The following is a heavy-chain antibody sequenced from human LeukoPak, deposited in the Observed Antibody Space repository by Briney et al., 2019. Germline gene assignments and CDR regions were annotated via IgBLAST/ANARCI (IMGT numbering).Heavy chain of an antibody. V-gene: IGHV3-7*01. Sequence: GGSLRLSCAASGFTFTDYWMTWVRQAPGKGLEWVANINPDGSGKWYVDSVRGRFTISRGNARNSLYLQMNGLRADDTAVYYCARGAGTGNYYAYWGQGTLVTVSS. J-gene: IGHJ4*02. CDR1: GFTFTDYW. D-gene: IGHD1-1*01. CDR2: INPDGSGK. CDR3: ARGAGTGNYYAY.